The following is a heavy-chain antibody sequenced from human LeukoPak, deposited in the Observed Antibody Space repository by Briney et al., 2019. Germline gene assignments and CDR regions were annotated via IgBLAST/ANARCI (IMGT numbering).Heavy chain of an antibody. Sequence: PGGSLRLSCAASGFTLSSYEMNWVRQAPGKGLEWVSYISSSGSTIYYADSVKGRFTISRDNAKNSLYLQMNSLRAEDTAVYYCARDGSGSYRNWFDPWGQGTLVTVSS. CDR2: ISSSGSTI. V-gene: IGHV3-48*03. J-gene: IGHJ5*02. CDR3: ARDGSGSYRNWFDP. D-gene: IGHD1-26*01. CDR1: GFTLSSYE.